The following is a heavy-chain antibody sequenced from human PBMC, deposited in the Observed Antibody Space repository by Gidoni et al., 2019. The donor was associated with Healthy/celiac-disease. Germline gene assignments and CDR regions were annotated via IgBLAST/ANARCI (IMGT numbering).Heavy chain of an antibody. CDR1: GGSISSYY. Sequence: QVQLQESGPGLVKPSETLSLPCTVSGGSISSYYWSWIRQPPGKGLEWIGYIYYSGSTNYNPSLKSRVTISVDTSKNQFSLKLSSVTAADTAVYYCARRASSIAARYGYYYYGMDVWGQGTTVTVSS. V-gene: IGHV4-59*08. CDR3: ARRASSIAARYGYYYYGMDV. J-gene: IGHJ6*02. CDR2: IYYSGST. D-gene: IGHD6-6*01.